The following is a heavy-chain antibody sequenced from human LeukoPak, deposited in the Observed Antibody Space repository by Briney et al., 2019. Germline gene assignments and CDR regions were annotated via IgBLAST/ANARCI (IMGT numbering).Heavy chain of an antibody. Sequence: SGRSLRLSCAASGFPFSSYGMHWARQAPGKGLEWVAIIWYDGSNQYYADSVKGRFTISRDNSKNTLYLQMNSLRAEDTAVYYCARDYCSSFSCQDYWGQGTLVTVSS. CDR3: ARDYCSSFSCQDY. J-gene: IGHJ4*02. D-gene: IGHD2-2*01. CDR2: IWYDGSNQ. V-gene: IGHV3-33*01. CDR1: GFPFSSYG.